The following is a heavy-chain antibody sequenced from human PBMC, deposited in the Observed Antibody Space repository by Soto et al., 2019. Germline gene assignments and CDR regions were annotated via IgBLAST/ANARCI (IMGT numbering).Heavy chain of an antibody. CDR3: VRDDDYGGTNNWFDP. Sequence: QEQLVESGGGVVKPGGSLRLSCTASGFSFSDYYMSWIRQAPGKGLECIAYISSSGNSIYYADSVKGRFTVSRDNAKNALKLHMNSLTAVDTAMYYCVRDDDYGGTNNWFDPWGQGTLVTVSS. J-gene: IGHJ5*02. CDR2: ISSSGNSI. V-gene: IGHV3-11*01. D-gene: IGHD4-17*01. CDR1: GFSFSDYY.